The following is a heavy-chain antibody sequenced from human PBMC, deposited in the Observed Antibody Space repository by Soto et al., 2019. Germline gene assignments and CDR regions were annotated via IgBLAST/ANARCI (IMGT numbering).Heavy chain of an antibody. CDR3: ARSDNSGWYGL. J-gene: IGHJ4*02. V-gene: IGHV3-33*01. D-gene: IGHD6-19*01. CDR2: IWYDGSNK. Sequence: QVQLVESGGGVVQPGRSLRLSCAASGFTFSSYGMHWVRQAPGKGLEWVAVIWYDGSNKYYADSVKGRFNISSDNSKNTLYLQMNSLRAEDTAVYSCARSDNSGWYGLWGQGTLVTVS. CDR1: GFTFSSYG.